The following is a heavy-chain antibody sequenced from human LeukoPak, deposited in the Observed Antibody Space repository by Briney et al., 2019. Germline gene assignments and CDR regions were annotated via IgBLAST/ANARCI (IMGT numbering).Heavy chain of an antibody. CDR2: ISGNGDKT. CDR1: AFTFSTYG. CDR3: AKNGQWELAHGASDN. V-gene: IGHV3-23*01. D-gene: IGHD1-26*01. Sequence: GGSLRLSCAASAFTFSTYGMTWVRQAPGKGLDWVSAISGNGDKTYYSDSVKGRFTISRDNSKNTLYLQMNSLRVEDTAVYYCAKNGQWELAHGASDNWGQGTSVTVSS. J-gene: IGHJ6*02.